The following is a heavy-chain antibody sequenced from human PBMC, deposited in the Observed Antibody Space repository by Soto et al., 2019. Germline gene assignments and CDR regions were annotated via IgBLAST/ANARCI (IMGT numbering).Heavy chain of an antibody. CDR3: RVTATRSPLLHQKRFDY. J-gene: IGHJ4*02. V-gene: IGHV4-31*03. D-gene: IGHD2-21*02. CDR1: GGSISSGGYY. Sequence: SETLSLTCTVSGGSISSGGYYWSWIRQHPGKGLEWIGYIYYSGSTYYNPSLKSRVTISVDTSKNQFSLKLSSVTAADTAVYYCRVTATRSPLLHQKRFDYWGQGTLVTVSS. CDR2: IYYSGST.